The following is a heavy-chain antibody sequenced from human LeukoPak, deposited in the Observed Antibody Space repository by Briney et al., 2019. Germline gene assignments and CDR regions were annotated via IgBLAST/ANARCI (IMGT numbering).Heavy chain of an antibody. J-gene: IGHJ4*02. D-gene: IGHD2-21*02. V-gene: IGHV4-34*01. Sequence: PSETLSLTCAVYGGSFSDYYWSWIRQPPRKGLEWIGEINRSGSTNYNPSLKTRVTISVDTAKNQFSLKLSSVTAADTAVYYCARGRGDSWFDYWGQGTLVTVSS. CDR3: ARGRGDSWFDY. CDR1: GGSFSDYY. CDR2: INRSGST.